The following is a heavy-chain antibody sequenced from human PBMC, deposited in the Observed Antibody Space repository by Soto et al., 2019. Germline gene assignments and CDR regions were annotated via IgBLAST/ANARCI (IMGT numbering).Heavy chain of an antibody. J-gene: IGHJ4*02. Sequence: EVQLVESGGGLVQPGRSLRLSCVASGFTADDYALHWVRQAPGKGLEWVSGISSNSDTIHYADSVKGRFTISRDNAKNSRSLQMNSLRPEDTAVYYCAKDMKWGGMTPIHNFDSWGQGTLVTVSS. D-gene: IGHD2-21*02. CDR3: AKDMKWGGMTPIHNFDS. CDR2: ISSNSDTI. V-gene: IGHV3-9*02. CDR1: GFTADDYA.